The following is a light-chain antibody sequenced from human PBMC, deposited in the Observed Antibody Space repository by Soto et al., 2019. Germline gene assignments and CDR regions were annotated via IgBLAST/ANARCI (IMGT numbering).Light chain of an antibody. J-gene: IGKJ2*01. CDR3: QQRSNFYT. V-gene: IGKV3-11*01. Sequence: EIVLTQSPAPLSLSPGERATLSCRASQSVSSYLAWYQQKPGQAPRLLIYDASSRATGIPARFSGSGSGTDFTLTISSLEPEDFAVYYCQQRSNFYTFGQGTKLEIK. CDR2: DAS. CDR1: QSVSSY.